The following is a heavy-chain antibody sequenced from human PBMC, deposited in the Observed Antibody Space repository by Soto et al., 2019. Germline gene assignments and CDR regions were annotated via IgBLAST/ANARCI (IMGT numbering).Heavy chain of an antibody. CDR3: ASHRTFWPFDY. Sequence: QLQLQESGPGLVKPSETLSLTCTVSGGSISSRGSMSGRSFYWGWMRQPPGKGLEWIASISYSDGSFYNSSLKSRLTISVDTSKNQSSLSRRSVTAADTAVYYCASHRTFWPFDYWGQGTVVTVSS. CDR2: ISYSDGS. CDR1: GGSISSRGSMSGRSFY. V-gene: IGHV4-39*01. J-gene: IGHJ4*02. D-gene: IGHD2-8*01.